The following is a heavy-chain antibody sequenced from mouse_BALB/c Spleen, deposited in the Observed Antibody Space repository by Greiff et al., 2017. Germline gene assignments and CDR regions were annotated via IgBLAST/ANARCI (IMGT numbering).Heavy chain of an antibody. V-gene: IGHV3-2*02. D-gene: IGHD1-1*01. Sequence: DVQLVESGPGLVKPSQSLSLTCTVTGYSITSDYAWNWIRQFPGNKLEWMGYISYSGSTSYNPSLKSRISITRDTSKNQFFLQLNSVTTEDTATYYCARVSNYYGSSYAMDYWGQGTSVTVSS. CDR2: ISYSGST. J-gene: IGHJ4*01. CDR3: ARVSNYYGSSYAMDY. CDR1: GYSITSDYA.